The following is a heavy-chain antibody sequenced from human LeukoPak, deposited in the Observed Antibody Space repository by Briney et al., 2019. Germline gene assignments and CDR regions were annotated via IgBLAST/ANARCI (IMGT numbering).Heavy chain of an antibody. Sequence: SETLSLTCAVSGYSISSGYYWGWIRQPPGKGLEWIGSIYHSGSTYYNPSLKSRVTISVDTSKNQFSLKLSSVTAADTAVYYCAREGYYDILTGYYYWGQGTLVTVS. V-gene: IGHV4-38-2*02. CDR3: AREGYYDILTGYYY. CDR1: GYSISSGYY. D-gene: IGHD3-9*01. J-gene: IGHJ4*02. CDR2: IYHSGST.